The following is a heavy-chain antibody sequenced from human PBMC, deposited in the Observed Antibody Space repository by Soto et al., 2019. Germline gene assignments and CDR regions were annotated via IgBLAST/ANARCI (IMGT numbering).Heavy chain of an antibody. V-gene: IGHV4-30-4*01. CDR1: GGTLSNYY. CDR2: IYYTGTT. J-gene: IGHJ6*02. Sequence: QVQLQQWGAGLLKASETLSLSCAVYGGTLSNYYWSWVRQPPGKGLEWIGYIYYTGTTYYNPSLKSRVTISLDMSKNQFSVSLTSVTASDTAVYYCATDHRLDTGRGGYYYYAMDVWGQGTSVTVSS. D-gene: IGHD2-2*02. CDR3: ATDHRLDTGRGGYYYYAMDV.